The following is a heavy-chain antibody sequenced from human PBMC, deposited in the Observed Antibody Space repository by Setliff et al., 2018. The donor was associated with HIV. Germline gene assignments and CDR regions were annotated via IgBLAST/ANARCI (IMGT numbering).Heavy chain of an antibody. Sequence: SETLSLTCTVSGGSISSYYWSWIRQPPGKGLEWIGYIYYSGSTNYNPSLQSRVTISVDTSNNQFALKLSSVTAADTAVYYCARGRMDSYYFDYLGQGTLVTVSS. J-gene: IGHJ4*02. V-gene: IGHV4-59*01. CDR3: ARGRMDSYYFDY. CDR2: IYYSGST. CDR1: GGSISSYY.